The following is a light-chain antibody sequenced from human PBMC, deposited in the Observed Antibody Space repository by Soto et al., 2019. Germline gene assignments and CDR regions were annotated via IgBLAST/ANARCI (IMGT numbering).Light chain of an antibody. CDR2: GAS. J-gene: IGKJ1*01. Sequence: ETVLTQSPGILSLSLGERATLSCRASQSVRSDYLAWFQQKPGQAPRLLIYGASTRAAGIPDRFDGSGSGTDFTLTITRLEPEDFAVYYCQQYGSLPKTFGQGTKVDIK. V-gene: IGKV3-20*01. CDR1: QSVRSDY. CDR3: QQYGSLPKT.